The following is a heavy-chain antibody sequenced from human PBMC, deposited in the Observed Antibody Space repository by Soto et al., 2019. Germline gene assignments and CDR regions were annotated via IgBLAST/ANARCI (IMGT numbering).Heavy chain of an antibody. CDR3: ARWSLLLRYYYGSGSYYTPYFDY. CDR2: ISYSGST. Sequence: SETLSLTCTVSGDSISSSSYYWGWIRQPPGKGLEWIGSISYSGSTYYNPSLKSRVTISVDTSKNQFSLKLSSVTAADTTVYYCARWSLLLRYYYGSGSYYTPYFDYCGQGTLVTVSS. J-gene: IGHJ4*02. D-gene: IGHD3-10*01. V-gene: IGHV4-39*01. CDR1: GDSISSSSYY.